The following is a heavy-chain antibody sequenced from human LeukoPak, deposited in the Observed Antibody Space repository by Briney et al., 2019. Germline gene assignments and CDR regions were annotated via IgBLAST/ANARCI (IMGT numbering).Heavy chain of an antibody. CDR1: GGSISSYY. V-gene: IGHV4-59*01. Sequence: SETLSLTCTDSGGSISSYYWSWIRQPPGKGLEWIGYIYYSGSTNYNPSLKSRVTISVDTSKNQFSLKLSSVTAADTAVYYCARETLASGIDYWGQGTLVTVSS. CDR3: ARETLASGIDY. J-gene: IGHJ4*02. CDR2: IYYSGST. D-gene: IGHD6-19*01.